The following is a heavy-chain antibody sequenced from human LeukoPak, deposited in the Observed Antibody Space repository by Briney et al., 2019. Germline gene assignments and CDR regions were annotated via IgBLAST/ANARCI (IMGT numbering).Heavy chain of an antibody. D-gene: IGHD3-10*01. Sequence: PSETLSLTCAVYGGSFSSYYWSWIRQPPGKGLEWIGYIYYSGSTNYNPPLKSRVTISVDTSKNQFSLKLSSVTAADTAVYYCARGLGYYGSGSYYIDYWVQGILVTVSS. CDR2: IYYSGST. J-gene: IGHJ4*02. CDR3: ARGLGYYGSGSYYIDY. V-gene: IGHV4-59*01. CDR1: GGSFSSYY.